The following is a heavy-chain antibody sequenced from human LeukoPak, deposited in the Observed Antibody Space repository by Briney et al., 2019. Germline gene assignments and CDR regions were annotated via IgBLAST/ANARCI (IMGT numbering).Heavy chain of an antibody. Sequence: GRSLRLSCAASGFTFGSYGMHWVRQATGKGLEWVAVIWYDGSNKYYADSVKGRFTISRDNSKNTLYLQMNSLRAEDTAVYYCAKEGDDSSGYPMAEYFQHWGQGTLVTVSP. CDR2: IWYDGSNK. D-gene: IGHD3-22*01. CDR3: AKEGDDSSGYPMAEYFQH. J-gene: IGHJ1*01. V-gene: IGHV3-33*06. CDR1: GFTFGSYG.